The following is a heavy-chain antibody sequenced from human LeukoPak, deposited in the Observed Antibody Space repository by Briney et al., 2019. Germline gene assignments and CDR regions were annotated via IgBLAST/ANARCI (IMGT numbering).Heavy chain of an antibody. V-gene: IGHV3-53*01. D-gene: IGHD5-18*01. J-gene: IGHJ6*02. CDR2: IYSGGGT. CDR3: ARDPGYGNMDV. CDR1: GFTVSSNY. Sequence: GGSLRLSCAASGFTVSSNYMSWVRQAPGKGLGWVSVIYSGGGTYYADSVKGRFTISRDNSKNTLYLQMNSLRAEDTAVYYCARDPGYGNMDVWGQGTTVTVSS.